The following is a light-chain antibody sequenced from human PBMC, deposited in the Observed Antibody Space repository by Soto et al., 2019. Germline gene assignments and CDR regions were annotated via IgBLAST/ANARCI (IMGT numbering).Light chain of an antibody. CDR2: GAS. CDR3: QQYHNTPPT. V-gene: IGKV3-20*01. Sequence: EIVLTQSPGTLSLSPGERATLSCRASQSVSSSYLAWYQRKPGQAPRLLIYGASSRATGIPDRFSGGGSETDFTLTISRLEAEDVAVYYCQQYHNTPPTFGQGTMVEIK. J-gene: IGKJ1*01. CDR1: QSVSSSY.